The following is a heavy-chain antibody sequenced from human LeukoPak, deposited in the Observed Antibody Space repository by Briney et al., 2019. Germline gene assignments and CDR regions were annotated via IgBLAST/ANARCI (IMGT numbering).Heavy chain of an antibody. V-gene: IGHV4-59*11. D-gene: IGHD1-20*01. CDR2: IYYSVRT. Sequence: SGTPSLTSTVPLGSISRHYWSWIRQPPRKGLEWIGYIYYSVRTNYNPSLQSRVAISVDSSKNQFSLKLSSVTAAETAVYYCARSFHPFGGSNWNGGFDPWGQGTLVTVSS. J-gene: IGHJ5*02. CDR3: ARSFHPFGGSNWNGGFDP. CDR1: LGSISRHY.